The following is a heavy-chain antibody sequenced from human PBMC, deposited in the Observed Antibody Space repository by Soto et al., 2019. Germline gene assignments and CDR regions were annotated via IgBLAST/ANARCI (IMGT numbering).Heavy chain of an antibody. J-gene: IGHJ6*02. CDR3: THHGYYSYGMDV. CDR2: IFWDDDK. V-gene: IGHV2-5*02. CDR1: GFSLSTSGVG. Sequence: QITLKESGPTLVKPTQTLTLTCTFSGFSLSTSGVGVGWIRQPPGKALEWLALIFWDDDKRYSPSLKSRLTITKDTSKNQVVLTMTHMDAVDAATYYCTHHGYYSYGMDVLGQGTTVTVSS.